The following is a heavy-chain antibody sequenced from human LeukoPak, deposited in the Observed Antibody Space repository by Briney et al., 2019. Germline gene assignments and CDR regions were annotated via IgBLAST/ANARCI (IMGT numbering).Heavy chain of an antibody. CDR3: ARTTTVSFDY. CDR2: ISTYNGNN. D-gene: IGHD4-17*01. V-gene: IGHV1-18*01. CDR1: GYTFTNYG. Sequence: ASVKVSCKASGYTFTNYGISWVRQAPGQGLEWMGWISTYNGNNNYARKFQGRVTMTKDISTSTAYMELRSLTSDGTAAYYCARTTTVSFDYWGQGTLVTVSS. J-gene: IGHJ4*02.